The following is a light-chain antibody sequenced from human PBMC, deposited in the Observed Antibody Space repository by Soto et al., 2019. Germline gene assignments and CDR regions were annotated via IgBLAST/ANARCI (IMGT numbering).Light chain of an antibody. J-gene: IGKJ5*01. CDR1: QSVSSSY. Sequence: EIVLTQSPGTLSLSPGERATLSCRASQSVSSSYLAWYQQKPGQAPRLLIYGASSRATGIPDRFSGSGSGTHFTLTISRLEPEDFPVYYCRQYDSSPLTFGQGTRLQMK. CDR3: RQYDSSPLT. CDR2: GAS. V-gene: IGKV3-20*01.